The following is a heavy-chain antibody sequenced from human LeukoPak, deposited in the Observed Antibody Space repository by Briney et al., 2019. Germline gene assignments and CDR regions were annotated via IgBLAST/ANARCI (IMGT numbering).Heavy chain of an antibody. V-gene: IGHV4-39*01. CDR1: GGSISSSSYY. CDR2: IYYSGST. J-gene: IGHJ6*02. CDR3: ASSEGYYYYGMDV. Sequence: ETLSLTCTVSGGSISSSSYYWGWIRQPPGKGLEWIGSIYYSGSTYYNPSLKSRVTISVDTSKNQFSLKLSSVTAADTAVYYCASSEGYYYYGMDVWGQGTTVTASS.